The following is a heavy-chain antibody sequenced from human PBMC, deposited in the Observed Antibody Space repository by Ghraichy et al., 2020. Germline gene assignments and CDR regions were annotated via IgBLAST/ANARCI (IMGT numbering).Heavy chain of an antibody. CDR1: GASTGSRSYY. CDR2: VYYSGHS. J-gene: IGHJ5*02. CDR3: ASARVVEVVGARKHNWFDP. Sequence: SQTLSLTCTVSGASTGSRSYYWAWIRQPPGKGLEWIGSVYYSGHSYNNPSLKSRLIMSVDTSKNQFSLRLSSVTAADTGVYYCASARVVEVVGARKHNWFDPWGQGILVSVSS. D-gene: IGHD2-2*01. V-gene: IGHV4-39*01.